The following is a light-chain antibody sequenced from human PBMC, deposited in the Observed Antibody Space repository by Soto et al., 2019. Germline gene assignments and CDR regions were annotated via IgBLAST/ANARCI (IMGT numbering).Light chain of an antibody. J-gene: IGKJ4*01. CDR1: QSISSW. CDR2: KAS. Sequence: DIQMTQSPSTLSASVGDRVTITCRASQSISSWLAWYQQKPGKAPKLLIYKASSLESGVPSRFSGSGSGTEFTLTISSLQPDDFATYYCQQTYSDCSFGGGTKVEI. CDR3: QQTYSDCS. V-gene: IGKV1-5*03.